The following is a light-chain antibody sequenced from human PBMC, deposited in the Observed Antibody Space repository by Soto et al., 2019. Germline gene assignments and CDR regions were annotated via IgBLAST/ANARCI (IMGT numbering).Light chain of an antibody. V-gene: IGKV1-39*01. Sequence: DIQMTQSPSSLSASVGDRVTITCRASQNLDNYLNWYQQKPGKAPNLLIYAASLLQSGVPSRFAGSGSGTHFTLTITSLQPEDVGTYFCQQSGSTPIYSFGQGTKVEMK. J-gene: IGKJ2*03. CDR3: QQSGSTPIYS. CDR1: QNLDNY. CDR2: AAS.